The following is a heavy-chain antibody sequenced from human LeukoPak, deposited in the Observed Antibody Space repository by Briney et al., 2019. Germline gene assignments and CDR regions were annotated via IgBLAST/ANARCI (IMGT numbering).Heavy chain of an antibody. CDR2: IKQDGSEK. J-gene: IGHJ4*02. D-gene: IGHD3-10*01. V-gene: IGHV3-7*03. Sequence: PGGSLRLSCAASGFTFSSYWMSWVRQAPGKGLEWVANIKQDGSEKYYVDSVKGRFTISRDNSKNSLYLQMNTLRAEDTAFYYCARTRSRLLWFGELDYWGQGTLVTVSS. CDR3: ARTRSRLLWFGELDY. CDR1: GFTFSSYW.